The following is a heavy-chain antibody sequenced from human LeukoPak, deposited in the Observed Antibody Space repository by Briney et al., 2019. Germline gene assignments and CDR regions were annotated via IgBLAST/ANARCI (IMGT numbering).Heavy chain of an antibody. Sequence: GGSLRLSCAASGFTFRSYGMHWVRQAPGKGLEWVAVISYDGSNKYYADSVKGRFTISRDNSKNTLYLQMNSLRAEDTAVYYCAKDSARITMVPGVIQPWGQGTLVTVSS. CDR1: GFTFRSYG. CDR2: ISYDGSNK. D-gene: IGHD3-10*01. V-gene: IGHV3-30*18. J-gene: IGHJ4*02. CDR3: AKDSARITMVPGVIQP.